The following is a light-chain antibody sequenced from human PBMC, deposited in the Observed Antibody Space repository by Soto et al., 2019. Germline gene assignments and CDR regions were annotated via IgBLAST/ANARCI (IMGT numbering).Light chain of an antibody. Sequence: QSALTQPASVSGSAGKSITISCTGTSSDVGSYNLVSWYQQHPGKAPKLMIYEGSKRPSGVSNRFSGSKSGNTASLTISGLQAEDEADYYCCSYAGSSIVVFGGGTKLTV. CDR2: EGS. J-gene: IGLJ2*01. CDR3: CSYAGSSIVV. CDR1: SSDVGSYNL. V-gene: IGLV2-23*01.